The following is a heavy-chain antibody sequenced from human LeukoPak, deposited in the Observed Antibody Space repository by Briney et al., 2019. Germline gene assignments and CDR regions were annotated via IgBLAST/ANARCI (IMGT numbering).Heavy chain of an antibody. Sequence: QTGGSLRLSCAASGFTFSSYWMHWVRQAPGKGLVWVSRINSDGSTTSYADSVKGRFTISRDNAKNTLYLQMNSLRAEDTAVYYYARGAQGSSYYVAQLQPPQPWGQGTLVTVSS. CDR2: INSDGSTT. CDR1: GFTFSSYW. CDR3: ARGAQGSSYYVAQLQPPQP. D-gene: IGHD1-26*01. V-gene: IGHV3-74*01. J-gene: IGHJ1*01.